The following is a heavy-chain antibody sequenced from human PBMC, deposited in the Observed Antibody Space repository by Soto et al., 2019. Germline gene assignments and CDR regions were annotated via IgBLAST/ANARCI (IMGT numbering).Heavy chain of an antibody. CDR2: IYYSGST. Sequence: PSETLSLTCTVSGGSISSGDYYWSWIRQPPGKGLEWIGYIYYSGSTFYNPSLKNRVTISLDTSKIQFSLKLSSVTAADTAVYYCARSKGSSSSVYYYGMDVWGQGTTVT. J-gene: IGHJ6*02. D-gene: IGHD6-6*01. V-gene: IGHV4-30-4*02. CDR1: GGSISSGDYY. CDR3: ARSKGSSSSVYYYGMDV.